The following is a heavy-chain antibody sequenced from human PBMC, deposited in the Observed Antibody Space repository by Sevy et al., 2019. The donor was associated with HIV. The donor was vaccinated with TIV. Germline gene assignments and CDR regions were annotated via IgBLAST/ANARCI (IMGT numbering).Heavy chain of an antibody. Sequence: GGSLRLSCAASGFTFSSYAMHWVRQAPGKGLEWVAVISYDGSNKYYADSVKDRFTISRDNSKNTLYLQMNSLRAEDTAVYYCARDPTYDFWSGYWWRTDKNYYYGMDVWGQGTTVTVSS. CDR3: ARDPTYDFWSGYWWRTDKNYYYGMDV. J-gene: IGHJ6*02. CDR2: ISYDGSNK. V-gene: IGHV3-30*04. CDR1: GFTFSSYA. D-gene: IGHD3-3*01.